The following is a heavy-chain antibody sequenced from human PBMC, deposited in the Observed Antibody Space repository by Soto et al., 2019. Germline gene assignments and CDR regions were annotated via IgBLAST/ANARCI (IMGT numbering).Heavy chain of an antibody. V-gene: IGHV1-46*01. Sequence: ASVKVSCKASGYTFTSYYMHWVRQAPGQGLEWMGIINPSGGSTSYAQKFQGRVTMTRDTSTSTVYMELSSLRAEDTAVYYCARDGNDYSNYWGSYYYYYGMDVWGQGTTVTVSS. CDR1: GYTFTSYY. CDR3: ARDGNDYSNYWGSYYYYYGMDV. CDR2: INPSGGST. J-gene: IGHJ6*02. D-gene: IGHD4-4*01.